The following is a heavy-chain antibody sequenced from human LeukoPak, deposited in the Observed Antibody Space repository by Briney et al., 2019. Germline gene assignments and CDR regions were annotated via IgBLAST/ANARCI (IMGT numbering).Heavy chain of an antibody. V-gene: IGHV3-43*01. D-gene: IGHD4-11*01. Sequence: GGSLRLSCAASGFTFDDYTMHWVRQAPGKGLEWVSLIRWDGGSTYYADSVKGRFTISRDNSKNTLYLQMNSLRAEDTAVYYCARGDLTRGYYYYYMDVWGKGTTVTISS. CDR3: ARGDLTRGYYYYYMDV. CDR2: IRWDGGST. J-gene: IGHJ6*03. CDR1: GFTFDDYT.